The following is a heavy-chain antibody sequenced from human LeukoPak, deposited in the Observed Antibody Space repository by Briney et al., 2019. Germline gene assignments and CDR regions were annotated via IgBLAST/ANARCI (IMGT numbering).Heavy chain of an antibody. J-gene: IGHJ4*02. CDR1: SGSISSGTYY. V-gene: IGHV4-61*02. CDR3: ARRYFDWLWPFDY. CDR2: IYSSGST. Sequence: NPSETLSLTCTVSSGSISSGTYYWSWIRQPAGKGLEWIGRIYSSGSTNYNPSLKSRVTISVDTSKNQFSLQVTSVTAADTAVYYCARRYFDWLWPFDYWGQGTLVTVSS. D-gene: IGHD3-9*01.